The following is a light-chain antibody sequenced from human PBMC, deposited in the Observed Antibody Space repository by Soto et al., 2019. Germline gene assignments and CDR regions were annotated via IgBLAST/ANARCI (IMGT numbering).Light chain of an antibody. V-gene: IGKV3-11*01. CDR1: QSVRSS. J-gene: IGKJ1*01. CDR2: DAS. CDR3: QQRTNWPPWT. Sequence: EIVMTQSPGTLSVSPGERATLFCRASQSVRSSLAWYQQKPGQAPRLFIYDASTRATGIPARFSGSGSGTDFTLTISSLEPEDFAVYYCQQRTNWPPWTFGQGTKVDIK.